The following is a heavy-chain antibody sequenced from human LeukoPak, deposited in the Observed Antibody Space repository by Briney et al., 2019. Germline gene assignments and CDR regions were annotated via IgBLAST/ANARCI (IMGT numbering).Heavy chain of an antibody. J-gene: IGHJ4*02. D-gene: IGHD1-26*01. CDR3: ARDRIVGATTGDY. V-gene: IGHV3-21*01. CDR2: ISSSSSYI. CDR1: GFTFSSYS. Sequence: GGSLRLSCAASGFTFSSYSMNWVRQAPGKGLEWVSSISSSSSYIYYADSVKGRFTISRDNAKNSLYLQMNSLRAEDTAVYYCARDRIVGATTGDYWGQGTLVTVSS.